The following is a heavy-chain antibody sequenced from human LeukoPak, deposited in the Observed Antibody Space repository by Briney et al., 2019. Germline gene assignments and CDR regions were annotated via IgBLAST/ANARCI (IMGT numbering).Heavy chain of an antibody. Sequence: SETLSLTCAVYGGSFSGYYWSWIRQPPGKGLEWIGEINHSGNTNYNPSLKSRVTISVDTSKNQFSLKLSSVTAADTAVYYCARVPYYYDTLYFDYWGQGTLVTVSS. V-gene: IGHV4-34*01. CDR1: GGSFSGYY. J-gene: IGHJ4*02. CDR3: ARVPYYYDTLYFDY. CDR2: INHSGNT. D-gene: IGHD3-22*01.